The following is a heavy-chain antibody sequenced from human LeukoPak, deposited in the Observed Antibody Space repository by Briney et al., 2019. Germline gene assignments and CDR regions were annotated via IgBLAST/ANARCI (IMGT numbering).Heavy chain of an antibody. CDR1: GFTFSNAW. CDR3: TTRSAAGFDY. CDR2: IKSKTDGGTT. D-gene: IGHD2-2*01. Sequence: GGSLRLSCAASGFTFSNAWMSWFRKPQGKGREWVGRIKSKTDGGTTDYAAPVKGRFTISRDDSKNTLYLQMNSLKTEDTAVYYCTTRSAAGFDYWGQGTLVTVSS. J-gene: IGHJ4*02. V-gene: IGHV3-15*01.